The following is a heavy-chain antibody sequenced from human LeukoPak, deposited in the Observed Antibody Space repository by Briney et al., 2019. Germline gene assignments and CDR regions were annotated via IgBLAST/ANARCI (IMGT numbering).Heavy chain of an antibody. Sequence: SETLSLTCAVSGGSISSSNWWSWVRQPPGKGLEWIGEIYHSGSTNYNPSLKSRVTISVDKSKNQFSLKLSSVTAADTAVYYCAREENSGYSYFHYWGQGTLVTVSS. CDR3: AREENSGYSYFHY. V-gene: IGHV4-4*02. D-gene: IGHD5-12*01. CDR2: IYHSGST. CDR1: GGSISSSNW. J-gene: IGHJ1*01.